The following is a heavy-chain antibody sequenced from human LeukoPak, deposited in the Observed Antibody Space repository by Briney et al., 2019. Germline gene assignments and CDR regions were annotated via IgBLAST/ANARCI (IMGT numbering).Heavy chain of an antibody. Sequence: ASVKVSCKASGYTFTNYDINWVRQATGQGLEWMGWMNPNSGNTGYAQKFQGRVTITRSTSISTAYMELSSLRSEDTAVYYCARFGSSGYLDYWGQGTLVTVSS. CDR2: MNPNSGNT. V-gene: IGHV1-8*03. J-gene: IGHJ4*02. CDR3: ARFGSSGYLDY. D-gene: IGHD3-22*01. CDR1: GYTFTNYD.